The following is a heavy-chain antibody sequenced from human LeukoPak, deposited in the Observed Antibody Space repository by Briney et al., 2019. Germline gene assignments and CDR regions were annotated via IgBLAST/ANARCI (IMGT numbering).Heavy chain of an antibody. J-gene: IGHJ3*02. CDR2: IYSSGSS. V-gene: IGHV4-39*07. CDR3: ARPTVTTDDAFDI. Sequence: TSETLSLTCTVSGGSISSSTYSWGRIRQPPGRGLEWIGTIYSSGSSYYNPSLKTRVTISLDTSKNQFSLKLSSVTAADTAVYYCARPTVTTDDAFDIWGQGTMVTVSS. D-gene: IGHD4-17*01. CDR1: GGSISSSTYS.